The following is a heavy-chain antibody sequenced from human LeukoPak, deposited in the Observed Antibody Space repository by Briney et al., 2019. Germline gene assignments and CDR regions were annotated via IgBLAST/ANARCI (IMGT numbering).Heavy chain of an antibody. Sequence: PGGSLRLSCAASGFTFSNYWMNWVRQAPGKGLEWVSYISSSGSTIYYADSVKGRFTISRDNAKNSLYLQMNSLRAEDTALYYCARPGPTFGGVITYFDYWGQGTLVTVSS. J-gene: IGHJ4*02. CDR3: ARPGPTFGGVITYFDY. CDR2: ISSSGSTI. CDR1: GFTFSNYW. D-gene: IGHD3-16*02. V-gene: IGHV3-48*04.